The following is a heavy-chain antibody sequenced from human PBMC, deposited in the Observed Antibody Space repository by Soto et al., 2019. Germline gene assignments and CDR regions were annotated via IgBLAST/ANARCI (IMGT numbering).Heavy chain of an antibody. CDR3: VRTPGYTMDY. CDR1: GFTLSNYA. J-gene: IGHJ4*02. V-gene: IGHV3-30-3*01. Sequence: QVQLVESEGGVVQPGRSLRLSCAASGFTLSNYAMHWVRQAPGKGLEWVATISYDGSKKNYADSVKGRFTISRDNSKNALYLQMNSLSAEDTAVYYCVRTPGYTMDYWGQGTLVTVSS. D-gene: IGHD5-18*01. CDR2: ISYDGSKK.